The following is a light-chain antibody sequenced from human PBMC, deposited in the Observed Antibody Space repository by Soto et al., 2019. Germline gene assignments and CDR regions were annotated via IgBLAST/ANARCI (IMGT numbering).Light chain of an antibody. Sequence: IFMTPSPAMLSVATGECATLSCGASQSVSSNLAGYQQKPGQAPGLLIHGASTRATRIPARFSGSGSGTEFTLTISSLQSEDFAVYYCQQYNNWPQTFGQGTKVDIK. J-gene: IGKJ1*01. V-gene: IGKV3-15*01. CDR3: QQYNNWPQT. CDR1: QSVSSN. CDR2: GAS.